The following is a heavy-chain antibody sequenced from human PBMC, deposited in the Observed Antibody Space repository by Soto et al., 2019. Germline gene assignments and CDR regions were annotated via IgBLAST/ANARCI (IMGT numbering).Heavy chain of an antibody. Sequence: RRLSCAASGFTFSDYYMSWIRQAPGKGLEWVSYISSSGSTIYYADSVKGRFTISRDNAKNSLYLQMNSLRAEDTAVYYCAREHSRSGYYYYGMDVWGQGTTVTVSS. CDR3: AREHSRSGYYYYGMDV. CDR2: ISSSGSTI. D-gene: IGHD6-13*01. J-gene: IGHJ6*02. CDR1: GFTFSDYY. V-gene: IGHV3-11*01.